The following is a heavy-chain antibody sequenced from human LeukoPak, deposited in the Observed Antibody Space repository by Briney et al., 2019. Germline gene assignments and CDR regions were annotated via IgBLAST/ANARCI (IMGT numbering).Heavy chain of an antibody. J-gene: IGHJ5*02. CDR2: INTNTGNP. CDR3: ARDRGGLWIQLWPYNELNWFDP. V-gene: IGHV7-4-1*02. Sequence: GASVKVSCKASGFTFTDYYMHWVRQAPGQGLEWMGWINTNTGNPTYAQGFTGRFVFSLDTSVSTAYLQISSLKAEDTAVYYCARDRGGLWIQLWPYNELNWFDPWGQGTLVTVSS. CDR1: GFTFTDYY. D-gene: IGHD5-18*01.